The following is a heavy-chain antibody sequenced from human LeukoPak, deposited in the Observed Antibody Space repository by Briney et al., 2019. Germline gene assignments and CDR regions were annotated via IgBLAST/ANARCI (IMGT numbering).Heavy chain of an antibody. CDR1: GFTFSSYG. D-gene: IGHD3-10*01. V-gene: IGHV3-30*02. J-gene: IGHJ4*02. Sequence: GGSLRLSCAASGFTFSSYGMHWVRQAPGKGLEWVAFIRYDGSNKYYADSVKGRFTISRDNSKNTLYLQMNSLRAEDTAVYYCAKDALLWFGESHFDYWGQGTLVTVSS. CDR3: AKDALLWFGESHFDY. CDR2: IRYDGSNK.